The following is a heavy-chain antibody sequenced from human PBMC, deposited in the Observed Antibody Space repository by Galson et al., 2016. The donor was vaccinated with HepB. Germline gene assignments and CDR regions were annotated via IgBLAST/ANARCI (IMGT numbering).Heavy chain of an antibody. CDR3: ARDVGGIMFDY. D-gene: IGHD3-16*02. CDR2: MAGVGGNT. Sequence: SLRLSCAASGFTFSDYGMAWVGQAPGRGLEWVATMAGVGGNTHYPDSVKGRFTISRDNSKNTLSLQMNSLRAEDTALYYCARDVGGIMFDYWGQGTLVTVSS. CDR1: GFTFSDYG. V-gene: IGHV3-23*01. J-gene: IGHJ4*02.